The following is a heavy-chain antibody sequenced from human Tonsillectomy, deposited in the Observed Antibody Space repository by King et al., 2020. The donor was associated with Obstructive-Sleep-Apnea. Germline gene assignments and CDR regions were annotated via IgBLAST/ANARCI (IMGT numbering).Heavy chain of an antibody. Sequence: QLVQSGAEVKKPGASVKVSCKASGYPFTAYYIYWVRQAPGQGLEWMGWINPHSGATNYAQSFQGRVTMTRDTSINTSYMELSRLRADDTAVYFCSREAAKYDYVWGDWGQGTLVTVSS. CDR3: SREAAKYDYVWGD. CDR2: INPHSGAT. J-gene: IGHJ4*02. V-gene: IGHV1-2*02. CDR1: GYPFTAYY. D-gene: IGHD3-16*01.